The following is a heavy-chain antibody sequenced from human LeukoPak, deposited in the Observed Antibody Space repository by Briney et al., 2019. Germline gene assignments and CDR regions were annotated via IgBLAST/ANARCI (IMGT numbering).Heavy chain of an antibody. V-gene: IGHV3-66*01. CDR1: GFTVSSNY. Sequence: GGSLRLSCAASGFTVSSNYMSWVRQAPGKGLECVSVIYSGGGTYYADSVKGRFTISRDNSKNTLYLQINSLRAEDTAVYYCARDLGSGFLQFDYWGQGTLVTVSS. J-gene: IGHJ4*02. CDR3: ARDLGSGFLQFDY. D-gene: IGHD6-19*01. CDR2: IYSGGGT.